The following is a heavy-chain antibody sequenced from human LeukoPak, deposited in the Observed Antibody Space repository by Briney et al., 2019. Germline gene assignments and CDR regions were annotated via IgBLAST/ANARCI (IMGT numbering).Heavy chain of an antibody. J-gene: IGHJ4*02. CDR3: AKESGKFDY. Sequence: GGCLRLSCVASGLNFDDSAMHWVRQAPGKGLEWVSLISADGGSTFSADSVKGRFSISRDNSKHSLYLHMNSLRSEDTAMYYCAKESGKFDYWGQGTLVAVSS. CDR2: ISADGGST. V-gene: IGHV3-43*02. CDR1: GLNFDDSA.